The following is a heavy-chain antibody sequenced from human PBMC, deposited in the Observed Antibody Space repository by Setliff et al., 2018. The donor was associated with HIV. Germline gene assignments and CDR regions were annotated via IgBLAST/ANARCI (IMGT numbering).Heavy chain of an antibody. D-gene: IGHD5-12*01. J-gene: IGHJ4*02. CDR3: ARLGAEDFSDYDWVDY. CDR2: INDSGTT. V-gene: IGHV4-38-2*01. CDR1: GYSISSDYC. Sequence: PSETLSLTCGVSGYSISSDYCWGWIRQPPGKGLEWIGEINDSGTTNYNPSLKSRVTISRDTSKNQFSLNLNSVTAADTAVYYCARLGAEDFSDYDWVDYWGQGTLVTVSS.